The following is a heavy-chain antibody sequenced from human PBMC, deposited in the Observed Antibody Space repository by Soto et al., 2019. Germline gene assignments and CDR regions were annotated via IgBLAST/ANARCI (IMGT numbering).Heavy chain of an antibody. V-gene: IGHV4-4*02. CDR2: IYHSGST. CDR3: ASRKIAVAGIRRAFDI. J-gene: IGHJ3*02. CDR1: SGSISSSNW. D-gene: IGHD6-19*01. Sequence: QVQLQESGPGLVKPSGTLSLTCAVSSGSISSSNWWSWVRQPPGKGLEWIGEIYHSGSTNYNPSLKSRVTISVDKSKNQFSLKLSSVTAADTAVYYCASRKIAVAGIRRAFDIWGQGTMVTVSS.